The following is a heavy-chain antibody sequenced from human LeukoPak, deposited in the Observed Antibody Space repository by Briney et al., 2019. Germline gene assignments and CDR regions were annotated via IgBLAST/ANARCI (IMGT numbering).Heavy chain of an antibody. V-gene: IGHV3-30*03. Sequence: YPGGSLRLSCAASGFTFSSYGMHWVRQAPGKGLEWVAVISYDGSNRYYADSVKGRFTISRDNSKNTLYLQMNSLRAEDTAVYYCARDRMATFDYWGQGTLVTVSS. CDR2: ISYDGSNR. CDR1: GFTFSSYG. D-gene: IGHD5-24*01. CDR3: ARDRMATFDY. J-gene: IGHJ4*02.